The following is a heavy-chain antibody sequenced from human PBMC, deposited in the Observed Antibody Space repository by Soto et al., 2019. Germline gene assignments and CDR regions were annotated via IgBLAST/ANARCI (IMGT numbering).Heavy chain of an antibody. J-gene: IGHJ5*02. Sequence: QVQLVQSGAEVKKPGASVKVSCKASGYTFTGYYMHWVRQAPGQGLEWMGWINPNSGGSNYAQKFQGWVTMTRDTSISTAYMELSRLRSDDTAVYYCAREYCSGGSCYLNRYNWFDPWGQGTLVTVSS. CDR1: GYTFTGYY. V-gene: IGHV1-2*04. CDR2: INPNSGGS. D-gene: IGHD2-15*01. CDR3: AREYCSGGSCYLNRYNWFDP.